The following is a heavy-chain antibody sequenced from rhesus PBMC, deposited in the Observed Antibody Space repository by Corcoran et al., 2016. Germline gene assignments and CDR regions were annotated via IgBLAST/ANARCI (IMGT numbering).Heavy chain of an antibody. J-gene: IGHJ5-1*01. D-gene: IGHD4-17*01. V-gene: IGHV4-99*01. CDR2: ISGSSGST. Sequence: QVQLQESGPGLVKPSETLSLTCAVSGYSISSGYYWGWIRQPPGKGLEYIGYISGSSGSTYYNPSLKSRVTISKDTSKNQFSLKLSSVTAADTAVYYCARPVTTKGNNRFDVWGPGVLVTVSS. CDR3: ARPVTTKGNNRFDV. CDR1: GYSISSGYY.